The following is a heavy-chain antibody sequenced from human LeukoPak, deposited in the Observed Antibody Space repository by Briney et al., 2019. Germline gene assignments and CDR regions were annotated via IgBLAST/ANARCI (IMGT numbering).Heavy chain of an antibody. D-gene: IGHD1-26*01. CDR1: GYTLTELS. V-gene: IGHV1-24*01. CDR2: FDPEDGET. CDR3: ATFCIVGANSGY. Sequence: ASVKVSCKVSGYTLTELSTHWVRHAPGNGLEWMGGFDPEDGETIYAQKFQGRVTMTEDTSTDTAYMELTSLRSEDRAVYYCATFCIVGANSGYWGQGTLVTVSS. J-gene: IGHJ4*02.